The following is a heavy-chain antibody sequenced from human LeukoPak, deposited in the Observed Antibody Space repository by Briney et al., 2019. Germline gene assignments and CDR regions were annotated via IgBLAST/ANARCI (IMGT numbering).Heavy chain of an antibody. D-gene: IGHD3-10*01. CDR3: ARDDAENYGSGIRWDYYYYYMDV. CDR1: GGSISSYY. J-gene: IGHJ6*03. V-gene: IGHV4-4*07. Sequence: SETLSLTCTVSGGSISSYYWSWIRQPAGTGLEWIERIYTSGSTNYNPSLKSRVTMSVDTSKNQFSLKLSSVTAADTAVYYCARDDAENYGSGIRWDYYYYYMDVWGKGTTVTISS. CDR2: IYTSGST.